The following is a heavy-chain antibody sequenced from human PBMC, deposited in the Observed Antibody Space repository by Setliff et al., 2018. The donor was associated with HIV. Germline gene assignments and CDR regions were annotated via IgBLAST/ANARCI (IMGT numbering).Heavy chain of an antibody. Sequence: SETLSLTCTVSGGSISSYYWSWIRQPPGKGLEWIGYIYYSGSTNHNPSLKSRVTILVDTSKNQFSLKLRSVTAADTAVYYCAGSTSPTAFDIWGQGTVVTVSS. D-gene: IGHD2-2*01. CDR2: IYYSGST. J-gene: IGHJ3*02. CDR3: AGSTSPTAFDI. CDR1: GGSISSYY. V-gene: IGHV4-59*01.